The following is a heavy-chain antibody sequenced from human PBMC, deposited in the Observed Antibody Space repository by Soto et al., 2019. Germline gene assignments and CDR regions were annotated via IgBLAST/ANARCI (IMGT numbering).Heavy chain of an antibody. V-gene: IGHV3-7*04. CDR1: GFTFSSYW. J-gene: IGHJ3*02. Sequence: PGGSLRLSCAASGFTFSSYWMSWVRQAPGKGLEWVANIKQDGSEKYYVDSVKGRFTISRDNAKNSLYLQMNSLRAEDTAVYYCGGDSSGYYYPDVFDIWGQGTMVTVSS. CDR3: GGDSSGYYYPDVFDI. D-gene: IGHD3-22*01. CDR2: IKQDGSEK.